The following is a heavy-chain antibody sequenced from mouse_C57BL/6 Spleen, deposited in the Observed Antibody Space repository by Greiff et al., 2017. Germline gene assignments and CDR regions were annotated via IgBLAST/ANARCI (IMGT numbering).Heavy chain of an antibody. CDR1: GYAFTNYL. CDR2: INPGSGGT. J-gene: IGHJ4*01. D-gene: IGHD2-3*01. CDR3: ARRDGYYVYAMDY. Sequence: VQLQESGAELVRPGTSVKVSRKASGYAFTNYLIEWVKQRPGQGLEWIGVINPGSGGTNYNEKIKGKATLTADKSSSTAYMQLSRLTSEDSAVYCCARRDGYYVYAMDYWGQGTSVTVSS. V-gene: IGHV1-54*01.